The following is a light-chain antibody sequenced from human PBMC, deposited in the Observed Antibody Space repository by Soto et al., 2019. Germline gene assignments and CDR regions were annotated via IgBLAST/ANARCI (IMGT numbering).Light chain of an antibody. J-gene: IGLJ2*01. CDR3: LLYYGGAVV. Sequence: QAVVTQEPSLTVSPGGTVTLTCASSTGAVTSGHYPNWFQQKPGQAPRALIFSTSNKHFWTPARFSGSLLGGKAALTLSGVQPEDEAEYYCLLYYGGAVVFGGGTQLTVL. V-gene: IGLV7-43*01. CDR2: STS. CDR1: TGAVTSGHY.